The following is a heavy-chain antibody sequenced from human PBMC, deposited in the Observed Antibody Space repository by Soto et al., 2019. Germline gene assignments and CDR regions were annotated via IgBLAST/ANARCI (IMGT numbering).Heavy chain of an antibody. CDR1: GFTFSSYW. CDR3: ARVGRITMVRGVKGNWFDP. V-gene: IGHV3-7*01. D-gene: IGHD3-10*01. J-gene: IGHJ5*02. CDR2: IKQDGSEK. Sequence: TGGSLRLSCAASGFTFSSYWMSWVRQAPGKGLEWVANIKQDGSEKYYVDSVKGRFTISRDNAKNSLYLQMNSLRAEDTAVYYCARVGRITMVRGVKGNWFDPWGQGTLVTVSS.